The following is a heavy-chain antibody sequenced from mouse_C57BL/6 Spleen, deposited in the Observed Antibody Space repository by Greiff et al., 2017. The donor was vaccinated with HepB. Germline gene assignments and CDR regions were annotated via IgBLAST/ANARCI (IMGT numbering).Heavy chain of an antibody. Sequence: QVQLKQSGAELARPGASVKLSCKASGYTFTSYGISWVKQRTGQGLEWIGEIYPRSGNTYYNEKFKGKATLTADKSSSTAYMELRSLTSEDSAVYFCARLTTVVAYYAMDYWGQGTSVTVSS. CDR2: IYPRSGNT. V-gene: IGHV1-81*01. D-gene: IGHD1-1*01. J-gene: IGHJ4*01. CDR3: ARLTTVVAYYAMDY. CDR1: GYTFTSYG.